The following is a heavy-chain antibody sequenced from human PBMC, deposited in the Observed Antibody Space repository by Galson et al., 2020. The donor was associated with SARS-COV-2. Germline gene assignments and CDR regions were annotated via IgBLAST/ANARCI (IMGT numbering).Heavy chain of an antibody. V-gene: IGHV2-70*11. CDR2: IDWDDDK. J-gene: IGHJ2*01. CDR1: GFSLTTNGMC. D-gene: IGHD2-2*01. CDR3: ARIRRGAANAGWYFDL. Sequence: SGPTLVKPTQTLTLTCTFSGFSLTTNGMCVSWIRQPPGKSLEWLARIDWDDDKYYSTSLKTRLTVSKDTSKNRVVLTMTNMDPVDTATYYRARIRRGAANAGWYFDLWGRGTLVTVSS.